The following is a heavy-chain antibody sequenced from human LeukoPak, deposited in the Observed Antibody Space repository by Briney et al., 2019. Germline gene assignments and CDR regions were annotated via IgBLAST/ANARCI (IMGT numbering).Heavy chain of an antibody. CDR3: AKNSGSYWRSYYYYMDV. D-gene: IGHD1-26*01. CDR1: GGSISSSSYY. CDR2: IYYSGST. V-gene: IGHV4-39*01. Sequence: PSETLYLTCTVSGGSISSSSYYWGWIRQPPGKGLEWIGSIYYSGSTYYNPSLKSRVTISVDTSKNQFSLKLSSVTAADTAVYYCAKNSGSYWRSYYYYMDVWGKGTTVTVSS. J-gene: IGHJ6*03.